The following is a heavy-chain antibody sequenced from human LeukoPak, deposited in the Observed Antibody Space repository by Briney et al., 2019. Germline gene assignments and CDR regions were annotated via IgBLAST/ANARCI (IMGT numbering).Heavy chain of an antibody. J-gene: IGHJ4*02. Sequence: GGSLRLSCAASGFTFSSYEMNWVRQAPGKGLEWVSYISSSGSTIYYADSVKGRFTISRDNAKNSLYLQMNSLRAQDTAVYYCARDPGYSYGFDYWGQGTLVTVSS. CDR2: ISSSGSTI. D-gene: IGHD5-18*01. CDR1: GFTFSSYE. CDR3: ARDPGYSYGFDY. V-gene: IGHV3-48*03.